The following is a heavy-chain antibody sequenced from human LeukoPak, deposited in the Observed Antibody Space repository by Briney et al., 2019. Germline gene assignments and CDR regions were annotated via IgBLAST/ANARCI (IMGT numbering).Heavy chain of an antibody. V-gene: IGHV3-15*01. D-gene: IGHD3-22*01. J-gene: IGHJ3*02. CDR2: IKSITDGGTT. Sequence: GGSLRLSCAASGIVFSDAWMSWVRQAPGKGLEWVGRIKSITDGGTTDYAAPVKGRVTISRDDSKHTVYLQINSLKTEDTAVYYCTTLYYTDRTFFDIWGQGTMVSVSS. CDR3: TTLYYTDRTFFDI. CDR1: GIVFSDAW.